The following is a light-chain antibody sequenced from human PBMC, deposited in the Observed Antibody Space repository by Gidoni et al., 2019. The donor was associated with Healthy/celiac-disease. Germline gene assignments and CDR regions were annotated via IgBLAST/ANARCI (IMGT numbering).Light chain of an antibody. CDR1: QSVSSY. J-gene: IGKJ2*01. V-gene: IGKV3-11*01. CDR2: DAS. CDR3: QQRSNWPLYT. Sequence: DIGLTLSPATLSLSPGERATLSCSASQSVSSYLAWYQQKPGQAPRLLIYDASNRATGIPARFSGSGSWTDFTPTISSLEPEDFAVYYCQQRSNWPLYTFGQGTKLEIK.